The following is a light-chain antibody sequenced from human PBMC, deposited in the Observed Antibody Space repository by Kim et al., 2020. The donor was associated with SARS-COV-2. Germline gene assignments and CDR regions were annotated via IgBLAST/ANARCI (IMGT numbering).Light chain of an antibody. Sequence: SLSPGERATFSCRASQSVSSSYVAWYLQKPGQAPRLLIYGAFNRASGIPDRFSGSGSGTDFTLTISRLEPDDFAVFYCQYYDDWYTFGQGTKLEI. V-gene: IGKV3-20*01. J-gene: IGKJ2*01. CDR2: GAF. CDR1: QSVSSSY. CDR3: QYYDDWYT.